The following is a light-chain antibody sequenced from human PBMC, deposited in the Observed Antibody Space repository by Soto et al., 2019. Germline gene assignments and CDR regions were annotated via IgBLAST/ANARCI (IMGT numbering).Light chain of an antibody. V-gene: IGLV2-23*01. J-gene: IGLJ3*02. CDR2: EGN. CDR1: SSDVGSYNL. Sequence: QSVLTQPASVSGSPGQSITISCTGTSSDVGSYNLVSWYQQHPGKAPKLIIYEGNKRPSGVSNRFSGSKSGNTASLTISGLQAEDEADYYCCSYAGGSTWVFGGGTKVTVL. CDR3: CSYAGGSTWV.